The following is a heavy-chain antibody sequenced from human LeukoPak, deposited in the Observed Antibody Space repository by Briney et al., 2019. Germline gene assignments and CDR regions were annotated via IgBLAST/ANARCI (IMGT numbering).Heavy chain of an antibody. Sequence: GGSLRLSCAASGFTFSSYGLHWVRQAPGKGLEWVAFIRYDGSNKYYADSVKGRFTISRDNSKNTLYLQMNSLRAEDTAVYYCAKSMVSLYGMDVWGQRTTVTVSS. D-gene: IGHD5-18*01. CDR2: IRYDGSNK. CDR3: AKSMVSLYGMDV. CDR1: GFTFSSYG. V-gene: IGHV3-30*02. J-gene: IGHJ6*02.